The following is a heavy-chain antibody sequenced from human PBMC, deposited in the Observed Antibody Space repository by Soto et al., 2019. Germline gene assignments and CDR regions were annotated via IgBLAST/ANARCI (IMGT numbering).Heavy chain of an antibody. J-gene: IGHJ4*02. V-gene: IGHV1-69*05. CDR3: ARDGGYSGSY. Sequence: ASVKVSCKASGGTFSSYAISWVRQAPGQGLEWMGGIIPIFGTANYAQKLQGRVTMTTDTSTSTAYMELRSLRSDDTAVYYCARDGGYSGSYWGQGTLVTVSS. CDR1: GGTFSSYA. D-gene: IGHD1-26*01. CDR2: IIPIFGTA.